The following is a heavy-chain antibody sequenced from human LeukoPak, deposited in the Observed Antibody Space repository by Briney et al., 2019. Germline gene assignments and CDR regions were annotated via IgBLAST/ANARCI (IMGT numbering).Heavy chain of an antibody. CDR1: GFIFSTYA. V-gene: IGHV3-23*01. J-gene: IGHJ5*02. CDR3: AKYCSGGNCYSGLS. Sequence: PGGSLRLSCAASGFIFSTYAMTWVRQAPGKGLEWVSTISGDGSTYYTGSVRGRFTISRDNSKNTLFLQMNSLRAEDKAVYYCAKYCSGGNCYSGLSWGQGTLVTVSS. CDR2: ISGDGST. D-gene: IGHD2-15*01.